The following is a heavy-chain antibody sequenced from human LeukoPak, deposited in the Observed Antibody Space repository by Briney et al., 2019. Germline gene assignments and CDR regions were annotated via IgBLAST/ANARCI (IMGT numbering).Heavy chain of an antibody. Sequence: GGSLRLSCAASGFTFSNAWMTWVRQAPGKGLEWVGRIKSKTDGGAADYAAPVKGRFTTSRDGSKNTLYLRMNSLKTEDTAVYYCTTPPGNYYAWAYFQHWGQGTLVTVSS. CDR3: TTPPGNYYAWAYFQH. CDR2: IKSKTDGGAA. D-gene: IGHD1-26*01. V-gene: IGHV3-15*01. CDR1: GFTFSNAW. J-gene: IGHJ1*01.